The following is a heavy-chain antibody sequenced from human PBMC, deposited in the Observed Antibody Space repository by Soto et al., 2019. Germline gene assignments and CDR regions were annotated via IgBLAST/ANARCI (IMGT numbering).Heavy chain of an antibody. J-gene: IGHJ6*02. V-gene: IGHV3-48*02. Sequence: GGSLRLSCAASGFTFSSYSMNWVRQAPGKGLERVSYISSSSSTIYYADSVKGRFTISRDNAKNSLYLQMNSLRDEDTAVYYCARDPIFGVVIINYYGMDVWGQGTTVTVSS. CDR3: ARDPIFGVVIINYYGMDV. D-gene: IGHD3-3*01. CDR2: ISSSSSTI. CDR1: GFTFSSYS.